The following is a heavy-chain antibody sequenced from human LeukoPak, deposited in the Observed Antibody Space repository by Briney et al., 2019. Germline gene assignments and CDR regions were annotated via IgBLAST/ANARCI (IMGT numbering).Heavy chain of an antibody. D-gene: IGHD3-22*01. CDR1: GGSISNYY. Sequence: SETLSLTCTVSGGSISNYYWSWIRQPAGKGLEWIGRIYTSGSTNYNPSLKSRVTMSVDTSKDQFSLKLSSVTAADTAVYYCARDWANYYDSSGYSENWFDPWGQGTLVTVSS. V-gene: IGHV4-4*07. CDR3: ARDWANYYDSSGYSENWFDP. CDR2: IYTSGST. J-gene: IGHJ5*02.